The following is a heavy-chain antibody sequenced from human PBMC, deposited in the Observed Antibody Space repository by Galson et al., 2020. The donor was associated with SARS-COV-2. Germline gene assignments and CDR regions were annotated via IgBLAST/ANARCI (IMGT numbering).Heavy chain of an antibody. CDR3: AKDLKYYDSSGYYSLTPHHDY. CDR2: ISYDGSNK. J-gene: IGHJ4*02. D-gene: IGHD3-22*01. V-gene: IGHV3-30*18. CDR1: GFTFSSYG. Sequence: GESLKISCAASGFTFSSYGMHWVRQAPGKGLEWVAVISYDGSNKYYADSVKGRFTISRDNSKNTLYLQMNSLRAEDTAVYYCAKDLKYYDSSGYYSLTPHHDYWGQGTLVTVSS.